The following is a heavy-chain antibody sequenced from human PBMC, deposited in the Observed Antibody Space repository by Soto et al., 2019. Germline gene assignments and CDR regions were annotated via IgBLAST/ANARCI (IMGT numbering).Heavy chain of an antibody. CDR3: ARNTSTYFDS. V-gene: IGHV4-38-2*01. J-gene: IGHJ4*02. CDR2: VYYSGST. CDR1: GCSISNGDS. Sequence: ESLSLTCAVSGCSISNGDSWGAIRQAPGKGLEWIGSVYYSGSTHYEPSLRGRIAISVDTLKNQFSLRLPSVTAADTAMYFCARNTSTYFDSWGQGIPVTVSS.